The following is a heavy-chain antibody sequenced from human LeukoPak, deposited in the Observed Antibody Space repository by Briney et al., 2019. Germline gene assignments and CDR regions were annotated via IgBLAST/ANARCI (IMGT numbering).Heavy chain of an antibody. D-gene: IGHD4-17*01. V-gene: IGHV3-7*01. J-gene: IGHJ3*02. CDR3: ARPLTTSTFDAFHI. Sequence: GGSLRLSCAASGFTFSSYWMSWVRQAPGKGLEWVANIKQDGSEKYSVDSVKGRFTISRDNAKNSLYLQMNSLRAEDTAVYYCARPLTTSTFDAFHIWGQGTMVTVPS. CDR2: IKQDGSEK. CDR1: GFTFSSYW.